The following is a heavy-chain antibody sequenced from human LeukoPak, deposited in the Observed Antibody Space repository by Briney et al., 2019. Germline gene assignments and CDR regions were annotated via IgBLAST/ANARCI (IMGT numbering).Heavy chain of an antibody. D-gene: IGHD6-13*01. V-gene: IGHV3-13*01. CDR1: GFTFSSYD. J-gene: IGHJ2*01. CDR2: IGTAGEI. CDR3: ARAAYSSTWYSRYFDL. Sequence: GGSLRLSCAASGFTFSSYDIHWVRQATGKGLEWVSGIGTAGEIYYPGSVKGRFTISRENAKNSLYLQMNSPRAGDTAVYYCARAAYSSTWYSRYFDLWGRGTLVTVSS.